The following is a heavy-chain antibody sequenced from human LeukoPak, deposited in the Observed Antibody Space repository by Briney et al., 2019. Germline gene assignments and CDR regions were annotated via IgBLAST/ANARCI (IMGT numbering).Heavy chain of an antibody. CDR3: ARDPYYGSGSYSFDP. V-gene: IGHV1-2*02. D-gene: IGHD3-10*01. CDR2: INPNNGGT. J-gene: IGHJ5*02. Sequence: ASVKVSCKASGYTFTGYYMHWVRQAPGQGLEWMGWINPNNGGTNYAQKFQDRVTMTRDTSISTAYMELSRLRSDDTAVYYCARDPYYGSGSYSFDPWGQGTLVTVSS. CDR1: GYTFTGYY.